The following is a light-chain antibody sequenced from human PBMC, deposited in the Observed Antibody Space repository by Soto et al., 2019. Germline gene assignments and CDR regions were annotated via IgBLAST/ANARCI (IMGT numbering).Light chain of an antibody. Sequence: QSVLTQPPSASGSPGQSVTISCTGTSSDIGGYDYVSWYQQHPGKDPKLLIFEVTNRPSGIPDRFSGSKSGNTASLTVSGLQPEDEADYYCSSDGGSNNKLVFGGGTKLTVL. V-gene: IGLV2-8*01. CDR2: EVT. J-gene: IGLJ2*01. CDR1: SSDIGGYDY. CDR3: SSDGGSNNKLV.